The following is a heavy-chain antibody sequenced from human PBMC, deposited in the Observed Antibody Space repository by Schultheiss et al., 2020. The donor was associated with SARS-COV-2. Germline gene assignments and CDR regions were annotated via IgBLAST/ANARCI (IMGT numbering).Heavy chain of an antibody. V-gene: IGHV3-73*01. Sequence: GGSLRLSCAASGFTFSDSAIHWVRLASGKGLEWVGRIRSKAHTYATAYGASVTGRFTISRDDSKNTAYLQMSSLKTEDTALYYCTRVAFRGDRDYWGQGTLVTVSS. D-gene: IGHD3-10*01. J-gene: IGHJ4*02. CDR2: IRSKAHTYAT. CDR1: GFTFSDSA. CDR3: TRVAFRGDRDY.